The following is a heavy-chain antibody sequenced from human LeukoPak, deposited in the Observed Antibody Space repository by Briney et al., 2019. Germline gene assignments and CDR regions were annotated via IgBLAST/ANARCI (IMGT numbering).Heavy chain of an antibody. CDR3: ARDRHKYNYDSSGYPPY. J-gene: IGHJ4*02. V-gene: IGHV3-48*01. Sequence: PGGSLRLSCAASGFTFSSYSMIWVRQAPGKGLEWVSYISSSSSTIYYADSVKGRVTISRDNAKNSLYLQMNSLRAEDTAAYYCARDRHKYNYDSSGYPPYWGQGTLVTVSS. CDR2: ISSSSSTI. CDR1: GFTFSSYS. D-gene: IGHD3-22*01.